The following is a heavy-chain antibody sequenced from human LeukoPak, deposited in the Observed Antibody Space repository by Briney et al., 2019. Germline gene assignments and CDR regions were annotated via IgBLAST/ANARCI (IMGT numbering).Heavy chain of an antibody. Sequence: SVKVSCKASGGTFSSYAISWVRQAPGQGLEWMGRIIPIFGTANYAQKFQGRVTITTDESTSTAYMEVSSLRSEDTAVYYCGRKAGDCGGNSCYSIDYWGQGTLVTVSS. D-gene: IGHD2-15*01. CDR1: GGTFSSYA. CDR2: IIPIFGTA. CDR3: GRKAGDCGGNSCYSIDY. V-gene: IGHV1-69*05. J-gene: IGHJ4*02.